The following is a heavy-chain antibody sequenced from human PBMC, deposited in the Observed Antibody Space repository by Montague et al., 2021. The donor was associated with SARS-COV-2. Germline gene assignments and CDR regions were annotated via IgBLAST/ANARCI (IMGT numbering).Heavy chain of an antibody. CDR3: ARDPLRVEGY. Sequence: SVKVSFKASGYTFTSYGIIWVRQAPGQGLEWMGWISGYNGNTNYAQKLQGRVTMTTDTSTNTAYMELRSLRSDDTAVYYCARDPLRVEGYWGQGTLVTVSS. CDR2: ISGYNGNT. D-gene: IGHD3-3*01. V-gene: IGHV1-18*01. CDR1: GYTFTSYG. J-gene: IGHJ4*02.